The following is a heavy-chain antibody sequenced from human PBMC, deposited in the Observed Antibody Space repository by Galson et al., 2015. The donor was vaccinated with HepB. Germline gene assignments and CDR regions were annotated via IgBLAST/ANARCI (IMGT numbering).Heavy chain of an antibody. CDR1: GLTVSSNC. D-gene: IGHD5-24*01. V-gene: IGHV3-66*01. Sequence: SLRLSCAVSGLTVSSNCMTWVRQASGKGLEWVSVIEIGGKTDYVDSVKGRFTISRDSSKNMLYLQMNNLRAEDTAVYYCARDGEGYNRGGFDPWGQGTLVTVSS. CDR3: ARDGEGYNRGGFDP. CDR2: IEIGGKT. J-gene: IGHJ5*02.